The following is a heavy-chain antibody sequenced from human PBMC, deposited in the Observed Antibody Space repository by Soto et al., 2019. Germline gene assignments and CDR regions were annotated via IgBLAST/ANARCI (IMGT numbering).Heavy chain of an antibody. CDR3: ARDAYYYDSSGSSYGMDV. CDR2: ISAYNGNT. CDR1: GYTFTSYG. Sequence: QVQLVQSGAEVKKPGASVKVSCKASGYTFTSYGISWVRQAPGQGLEWMGWISAYNGNTNYAQKLQGRVTMTTDTSTSTAYMALRSLRSDDTAVYYCARDAYYYDSSGSSYGMDVWGQGTTVTVSS. V-gene: IGHV1-18*04. J-gene: IGHJ6*02. D-gene: IGHD3-22*01.